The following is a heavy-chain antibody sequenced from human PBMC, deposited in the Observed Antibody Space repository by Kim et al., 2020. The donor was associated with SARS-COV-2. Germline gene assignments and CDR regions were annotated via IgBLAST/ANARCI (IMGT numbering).Heavy chain of an antibody. J-gene: IGHJ4*02. CDR3: ARARPRYCSSTSCKGSGGYFDY. Sequence: SETLSLTCAVYGGSFSGYYWSWIRQPPGKGLEWIGEINHSGSTNYNPSLKSRVTISVDTSKNQFSLKLSSVTAADTAVYYCARARPRYCSSTSCKGSGGYFDYWGQGTLVTVSS. CDR2: INHSGST. CDR1: GGSFSGYY. D-gene: IGHD2-2*01. V-gene: IGHV4-34*01.